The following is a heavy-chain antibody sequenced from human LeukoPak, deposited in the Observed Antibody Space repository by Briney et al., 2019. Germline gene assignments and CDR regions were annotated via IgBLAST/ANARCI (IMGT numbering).Heavy chain of an antibody. CDR3: ASGYSGYDYSRFDY. V-gene: IGHV3-15*01. D-gene: IGHD5-12*01. Sequence: GGSLRLSCAVSGFTFSNAWMYWVRQAPGKGLEWVGRIKSKTDGGTSDYAAPVTGRFTISRDDSKSTLYLQMNSLRAEDTAVYYCASGYSGYDYSRFDYWGQGTLVTVSS. CDR2: IKSKTDGGTS. J-gene: IGHJ4*02. CDR1: GFTFSNAW.